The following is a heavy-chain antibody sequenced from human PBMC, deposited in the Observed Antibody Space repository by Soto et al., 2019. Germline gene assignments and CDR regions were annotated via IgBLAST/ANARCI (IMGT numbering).Heavy chain of an antibody. J-gene: IGHJ4*02. CDR2: IDPSDSYT. V-gene: IGHV5-10-1*01. CDR1: GYSFTNYW. CDR3: AIHWDSSGYYFLGY. Sequence: GESLKISCKGSGYSFTNYWITWVRQMPGKGLEWMGRIDPSDSYTNYSPSFQGHVTTSADKSINTAYLQWSSLKASDTAMYYCAIHWDSSGYYFLGYWGQGTLVTVSS. D-gene: IGHD3-22*01.